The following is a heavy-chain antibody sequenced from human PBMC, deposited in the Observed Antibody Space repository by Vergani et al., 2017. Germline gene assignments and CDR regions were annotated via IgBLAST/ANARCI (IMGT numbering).Heavy chain of an antibody. CDR2: MYHSGST. Sequence: QVRLQESGPGLVKPSETLSLTCSVSGGSMSGYYWSWIRQPPGKELEWIGYMYHSGSTNYNPSLETRVTISGDTSKNQFSLKLNSVTAADTAVYYRASDTHSGQRADRWGQGILVTVTS. CDR3: ASDTHSGQRADR. J-gene: IGHJ5*02. D-gene: IGHD6-19*01. V-gene: IGHV4-59*01. CDR1: GGSMSGYY.